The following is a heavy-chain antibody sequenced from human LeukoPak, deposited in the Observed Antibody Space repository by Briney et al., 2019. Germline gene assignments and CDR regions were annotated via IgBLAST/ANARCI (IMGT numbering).Heavy chain of an antibody. Sequence: SETLSLTCTVSGGSISSYYWSWIRQPPGKGLEWIGYIYYSGSTNYNPSLKSRVTISVDTSKNQFSLKLSSVTAADTAVYYCARILAKNYYYYYMDVWGKGTTVTISS. V-gene: IGHV4-59*12. D-gene: IGHD2/OR15-2a*01. CDR1: GGSISSYY. CDR2: IYYSGST. J-gene: IGHJ6*03. CDR3: ARILAKNYYYYYMDV.